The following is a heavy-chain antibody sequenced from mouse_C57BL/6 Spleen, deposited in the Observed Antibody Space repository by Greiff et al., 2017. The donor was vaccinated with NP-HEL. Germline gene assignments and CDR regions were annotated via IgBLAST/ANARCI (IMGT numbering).Heavy chain of an antibody. V-gene: IGHV2-2*01. J-gene: IGHJ3*01. CDR2: IWSGGST. D-gene: IGHD1-1*01. CDR1: GFSLTSYG. CDR3: SRLYGSSAWFAY. Sequence: VQLQQSGPGLVQPSQSLSITCTVSGFSLTSYGVHWVRQSPGKGLEWLGVIWSGGSTDYNAAFISRLSISKDNSKNKVFFKMDSLQADDTAIYYCSRLYGSSAWFAYWGKGTLVTVSA.